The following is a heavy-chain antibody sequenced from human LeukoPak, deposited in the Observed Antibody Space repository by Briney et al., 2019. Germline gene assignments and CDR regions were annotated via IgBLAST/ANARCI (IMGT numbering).Heavy chain of an antibody. J-gene: IGHJ3*02. V-gene: IGHV1-24*01. CDR1: GYTLTELS. D-gene: IGHD6-19*01. CDR3: ATDHKWLVLSTGGRDVFDI. Sequence: ASVKVSCKVSGYTLTELSMHWVRQAPGKGLEWMGGFDPEDGETIYAQKFQGRVTMTEDTSTDTAYMELSSLRSEDTAVYYCATDHKWLVLSTGGRDVFDIWGQGTMVTVSS. CDR2: FDPEDGET.